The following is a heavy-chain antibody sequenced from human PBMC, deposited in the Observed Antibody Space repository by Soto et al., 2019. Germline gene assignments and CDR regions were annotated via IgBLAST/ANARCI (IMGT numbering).Heavy chain of an antibody. J-gene: IGHJ5*02. V-gene: IGHV4-61*01. CDR3: ARGILGYCSSGTCPNWFDP. Sequence: TSEALSLPSTLSAGSVNSATYYSSWILQPPGKRLEWIGYSYYSGRTDYNPSLRSRVTISLDTSKNQLSLKLSSVIAADTAVYYCARGILGYCSSGTCPNWFDPWGQGTLVTVSS. D-gene: IGHD2-2*01. CDR1: AGSVNSATYY. CDR2: SYYSGRT.